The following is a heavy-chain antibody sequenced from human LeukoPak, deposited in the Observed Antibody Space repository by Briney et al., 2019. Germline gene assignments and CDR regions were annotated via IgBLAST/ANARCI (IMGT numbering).Heavy chain of an antibody. CDR3: AKDVGATAAEYFQH. D-gene: IGHD1-26*01. J-gene: IGHJ1*01. V-gene: IGHV3-11*04. CDR2: ISSSGSTI. Sequence: PGGSLRLSCAASGFTFSDYYMSWIRQAPGKGLEWVSYISSSGSTIYYADSVKGRFTISRDNAENSLYLQMNSLRAEDTAVYYCAKDVGATAAEYFQHWGQGTLVTVSS. CDR1: GFTFSDYY.